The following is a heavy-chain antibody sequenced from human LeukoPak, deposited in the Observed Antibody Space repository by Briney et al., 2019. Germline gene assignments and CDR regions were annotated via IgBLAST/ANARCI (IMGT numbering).Heavy chain of an antibody. J-gene: IGHJ4*02. CDR3: AIVLRYFDWFYPYDY. V-gene: IGHV3-48*03. D-gene: IGHD3-9*01. CDR2: ISSSGSNI. CDR1: GFTFSSYE. Sequence: GGSLRLSCAASGFTFSSYEMNWVRQAPGKGLGWVSYISSSGSNIYYADSVKGRFTISRDNAKNSLYLQMNSLRAEDTAVYYCAIVLRYFDWFYPYDYWGQGTLVTVSS.